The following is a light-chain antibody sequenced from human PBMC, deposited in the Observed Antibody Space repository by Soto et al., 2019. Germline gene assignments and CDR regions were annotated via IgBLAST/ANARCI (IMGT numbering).Light chain of an antibody. CDR1: SSGIGTFNL. CDR2: EVN. CDR3: SSYTSSSTLYV. Sequence: QSALTQPASVSGSPGQSIAISCTGNSSGIGTFNLVSWYQQHPGRAPKLIIYEVNNRPSGVSHRFSGSKSGNTASLTISGLQAEDEADYYCSSYTSSSTLYVFGTGTKVTVL. J-gene: IGLJ1*01. V-gene: IGLV2-14*02.